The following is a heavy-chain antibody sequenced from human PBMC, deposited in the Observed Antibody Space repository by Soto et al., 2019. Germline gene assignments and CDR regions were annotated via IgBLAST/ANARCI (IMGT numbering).Heavy chain of an antibody. CDR1: GGSISSSSYY. V-gene: IGHV4-39*01. CDR3: AGGDYYHSSGYYFYYYTMDV. J-gene: IGHJ6*02. D-gene: IGHD3-22*01. Sequence: PSDTLSLTCTVSGGSISSSSYYWGWIRQPPGKGLEWIGNVYYGGSTYYNPSLKSRVTISVETSKSQFSLKLSSVTAADTAVYYCAGGDYYHSSGYYFYYYTMDVWGQGTTVTVSS. CDR2: VYYGGST.